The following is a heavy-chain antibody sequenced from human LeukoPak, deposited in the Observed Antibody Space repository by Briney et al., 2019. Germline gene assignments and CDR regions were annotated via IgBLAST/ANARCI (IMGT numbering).Heavy chain of an antibody. Sequence: GASVKVSCKASGGTFSSYAISWVRQAPGQGLEWMGRIIPIFGTANYAQKFQGRVTITTDESTSTAYMELSSLRSEDTAVYYCARTTHDYDFWSGYPHYYYYYYMDVWGKGTTVTVSS. CDR2: IIPIFGTA. V-gene: IGHV1-69*05. D-gene: IGHD3-3*01. CDR1: GGTFSSYA. J-gene: IGHJ6*03. CDR3: ARTTHDYDFWSGYPHYYYYYYMDV.